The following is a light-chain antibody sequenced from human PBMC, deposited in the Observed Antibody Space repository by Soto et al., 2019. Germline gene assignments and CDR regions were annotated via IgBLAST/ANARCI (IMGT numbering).Light chain of an antibody. CDR3: QQYGSSPLT. Sequence: EIVLTQSPGTLSLSPGERATLSCRASQSVSISFLAWYQQKPGQAPRLLIYGASSRATGIPDRFSGSGSGTDFTLTISRLEPEDFAVYYCQQYGSSPLTFGGGTKVELK. J-gene: IGKJ4*01. V-gene: IGKV3-20*01. CDR2: GAS. CDR1: QSVSISF.